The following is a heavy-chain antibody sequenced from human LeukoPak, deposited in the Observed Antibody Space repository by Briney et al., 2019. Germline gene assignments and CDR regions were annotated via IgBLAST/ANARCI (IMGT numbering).Heavy chain of an antibody. CDR3: ARGPPHNYYDSSGAKPRWFDP. J-gene: IGHJ5*02. Sequence: PSETLSLTCTVSGGSISISSGGYYWSWIRQHPGKGLEWIGYIYYSGSTYYNPSLESRVIISVDMSKNQFSLKLSSVTAADTAVYYCARGPPHNYYDSSGAKPRWFDPWGQGTLVTVSS. V-gene: IGHV4-31*03. CDR1: GGSISISSGGYY. D-gene: IGHD3-22*01. CDR2: IYYSGST.